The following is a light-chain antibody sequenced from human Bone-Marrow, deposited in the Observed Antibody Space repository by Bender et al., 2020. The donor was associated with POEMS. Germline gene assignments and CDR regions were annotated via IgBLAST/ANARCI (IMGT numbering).Light chain of an antibody. Sequence: QSVLTQPPSVSEVPGQRVTISCTGSRSNIGAGYDVNWYQHLPGTAPKLLIYGYNNRPSGAPDRFSGSKSGTSASLAITGLQAEDEADYYCSSYTTSTTWVFGGGTKLTVL. CDR1: RSNIGAGYD. CDR3: SSYTTSTTWV. V-gene: IGLV1-40*01. J-gene: IGLJ3*02. CDR2: GYN.